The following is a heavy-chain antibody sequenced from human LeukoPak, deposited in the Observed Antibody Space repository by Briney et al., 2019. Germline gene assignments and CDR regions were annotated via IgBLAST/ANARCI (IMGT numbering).Heavy chain of an antibody. J-gene: IGHJ5*02. D-gene: IGHD3-10*01. CDR3: ARVFPSAMVRGVDVGWFDP. V-gene: IGHV4-39*06. CDR1: GGSISSSSYY. CDR2: IYYSGST. Sequence: SETLSLTCTVSGGSISSSSYYWGWIRQPPGKGLEWIGSIYYSGSTNYNPSLKSRVTISVDTSKNQFPLKLSSVTAADTAVYYCARVFPSAMVRGVDVGWFDPWGQGTLVTVSS.